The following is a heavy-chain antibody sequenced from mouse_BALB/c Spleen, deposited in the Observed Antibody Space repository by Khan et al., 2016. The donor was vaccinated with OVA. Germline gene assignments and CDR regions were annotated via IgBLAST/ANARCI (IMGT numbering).Heavy chain of an antibody. J-gene: IGHJ3*01. V-gene: IGHV1S136*01. Sequence: EVQLQESGPEVVKPGASVKLSCKASGYTFTSYVMHWVKQKPGQGLEWIGYIYPFNDATKYNEKFDGKVTLTSDKSSSTAYMELSSLTSEDSAVYYCSPVGHYYVSFVYWGQGTLVTVSA. CDR1: GYTFTSYV. CDR2: IYPFNDAT. CDR3: SPVGHYYVSFVY. D-gene: IGHD1-2*01.